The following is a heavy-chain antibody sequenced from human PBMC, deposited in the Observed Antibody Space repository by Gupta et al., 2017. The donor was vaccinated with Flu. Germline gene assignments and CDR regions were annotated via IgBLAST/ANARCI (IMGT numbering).Heavy chain of an antibody. CDR2: INHSGST. V-gene: IGHV4-34*01. CDR3: AGGRATTRQTY. Sequence: SGYYGSWIRQSPGKGLEWIGEINHSGSTNYNPSLKSRVTISVDTSKNQSSLKLTSVTAADTAVFYCAGGRATTRQTYWGQGTLVTVSS. J-gene: IGHJ4*02. CDR1: SGYY.